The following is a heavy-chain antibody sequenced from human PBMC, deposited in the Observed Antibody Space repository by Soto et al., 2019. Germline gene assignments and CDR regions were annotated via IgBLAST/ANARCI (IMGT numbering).Heavy chain of an antibody. CDR3: ARGRDWNYVDY. CDR2: INHSGST. D-gene: IGHD1-1*01. CDR1: GGSFSGYY. Sequence: PSETLSLTCAVYGGSFSGYYWSWIRQPPGKGLEWIGEINHSGSTNYNPSLKSRVTISVDTSKNQFSLKLSSVTAADTAVYYCARGRDWNYVDYWGQGTLVTVSS. V-gene: IGHV4-34*01. J-gene: IGHJ4*02.